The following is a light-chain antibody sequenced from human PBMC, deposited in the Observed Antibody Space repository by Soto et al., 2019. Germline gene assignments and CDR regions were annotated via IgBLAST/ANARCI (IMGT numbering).Light chain of an antibody. V-gene: IGKV1-5*03. Sequence: DIQMTQSPSTLSASVGDRVTITCRASQSISSWLAWYQQKPGKALKLLIYKASSLESGVPSRFSGSGSGTEFTLTISSLQPDDFATYYCHQYNSYPYTFGQGTKLEIK. CDR3: HQYNSYPYT. CDR1: QSISSW. J-gene: IGKJ2*01. CDR2: KAS.